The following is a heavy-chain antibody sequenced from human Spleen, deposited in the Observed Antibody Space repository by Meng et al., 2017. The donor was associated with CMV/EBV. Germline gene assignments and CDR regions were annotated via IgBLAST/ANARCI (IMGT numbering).Heavy chain of an antibody. CDR2: VIASGATT. CDR3: AKNQISGVVLDAFDV. V-gene: IGHV3-23*01. Sequence: GGPLRLSCEASGFPFSAFAMTWVRQAPGQGLEWVATVIASGATTYSADSVKGRFTVSRDNSKNIMFLQMSSLSTEDTAIYYCAKNQISGVVLDAFDVWGQGTMVTVSS. J-gene: IGHJ3*01. CDR1: GFPFSAFA. D-gene: IGHD3-3*01.